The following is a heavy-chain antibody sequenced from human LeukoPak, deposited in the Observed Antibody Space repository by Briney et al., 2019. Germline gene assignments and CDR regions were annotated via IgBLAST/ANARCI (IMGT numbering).Heavy chain of an antibody. CDR1: VFTFSIYW. D-gene: IGHD6-13*01. J-gene: IGHJ4*02. V-gene: IGHV3-7*04. CDR3: ARGTIAAAGYYYFDY. CDR2: IKQDGSEK. Sequence: GRSLRLSCAASVFTFSIYWMSWVRQAPGKGLEWVANIKQDGSEKYYVDSVKGRFTISRDNAKNSLYLQMNSLRAEDTAVYYCARGTIAAAGYYYFDYWGQGTQVTVSS.